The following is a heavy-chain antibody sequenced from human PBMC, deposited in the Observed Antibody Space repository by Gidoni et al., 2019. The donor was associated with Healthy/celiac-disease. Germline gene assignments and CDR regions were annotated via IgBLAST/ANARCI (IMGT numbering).Heavy chain of an antibody. D-gene: IGHD3-22*01. J-gene: IGHJ4*02. CDR3: ARDRNYYDSSGYYYVYYFDY. CDR2: ISISGSTI. V-gene: IGHV3-11*01. Sequence: QVQLVESGGGLVKPGGSLRLSCAASGFTFSDYYMSWIRQAPGKGLEWVSYISISGSTIYYADSVKGRLTISRENAKNSLYLKMNSLRAEDTAVYYCARDRNYYDSSGYYYVYYFDYWGQGPLVTVSS. CDR1: GFTFSDYY.